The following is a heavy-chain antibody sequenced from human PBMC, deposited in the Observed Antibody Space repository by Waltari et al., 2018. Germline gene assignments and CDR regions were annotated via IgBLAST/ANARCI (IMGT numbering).Heavy chain of an antibody. CDR3: ARAGGITIFGVVIGLTAFDI. CDR1: GYSISSGYY. CDR2: IYHSGRT. D-gene: IGHD3-3*01. V-gene: IGHV4-38-2*01. Sequence: QVQLQESGPGLVKPSETLSLTCAVSGYSISSGYYWGWIRQPPGKGLEWIGSIYHSGRTYYNPSLKSRVTISVDTSKNQFSLKLGSVTAADTAVYYCARAGGITIFGVVIGLTAFDIWGQGTMVTVSS. J-gene: IGHJ3*02.